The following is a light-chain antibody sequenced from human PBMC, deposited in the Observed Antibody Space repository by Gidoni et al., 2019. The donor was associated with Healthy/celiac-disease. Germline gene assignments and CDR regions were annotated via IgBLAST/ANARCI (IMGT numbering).Light chain of an antibody. J-gene: IGLJ3*02. CDR2: SDN. Sequence: QTELLQQPPASGSHGQRVPISCSGSSCNIGRNTVTWYQQLPGTAPIPLVYSDNQPPSGSPGRFSGSKSGSPASLAISALQSEDEADYYCAAWDSSLNCPVFGGGTKLTVL. CDR3: AAWDSSLNCPV. V-gene: IGLV1-44*01. CDR1: SCNIGRNT.